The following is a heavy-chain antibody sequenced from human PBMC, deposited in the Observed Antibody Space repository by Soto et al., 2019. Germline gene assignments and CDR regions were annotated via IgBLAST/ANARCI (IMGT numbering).Heavy chain of an antibody. V-gene: IGHV4-38-2*02. Sequence: PSETLSLTCAVSGYSISSGYYWGWIRQPPGKGLEWIGSIYHSGSTYYNPSLKSRVTISVDTSKNQFSLKLSSVTAADTAVYYCARDGYNWNYEGHWFDPWGQGTLVTVSS. CDR3: ARDGYNWNYEGHWFDP. J-gene: IGHJ5*02. CDR1: GYSISSGYY. CDR2: IYHSGST. D-gene: IGHD1-7*01.